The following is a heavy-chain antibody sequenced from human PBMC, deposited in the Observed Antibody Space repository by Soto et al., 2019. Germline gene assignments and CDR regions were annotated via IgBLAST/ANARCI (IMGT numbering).Heavy chain of an antibody. Sequence: EVQLVESGGGLVQPGGSLRLSCAASGFTFSSYSMNWVRHAPGKGLEWVSYISSSSTTIYYADSVKGRFTISRDNAKKSLYLQMNSLRDEDTAVYYCARDWLSSGSYFHYWGQGTLVTVSS. V-gene: IGHV3-48*02. D-gene: IGHD1-26*01. CDR3: ARDWLSSGSYFHY. CDR1: GFTFSSYS. J-gene: IGHJ4*02. CDR2: ISSSSTTI.